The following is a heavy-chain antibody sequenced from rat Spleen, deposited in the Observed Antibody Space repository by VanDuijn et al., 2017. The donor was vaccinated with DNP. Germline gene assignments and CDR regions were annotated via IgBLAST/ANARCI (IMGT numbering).Heavy chain of an antibody. D-gene: IGHD2-3*01. CDR3: NRGYGL. V-gene: IGHV2-6*01. CDR2: ISSGGST. J-gene: IGHJ2*01. CDR1: GFSLTSYT. Sequence: QVQLKESGPGLVQPSQTLSLTCTVSGFSLTSYTVSWVRQPPGKGLEWIAAISSGGSTYYNSALKSRLSISRDTSKSQVFLKMNSLQTEDTAIYFCNRGYGLWGQGVMVTVSS.